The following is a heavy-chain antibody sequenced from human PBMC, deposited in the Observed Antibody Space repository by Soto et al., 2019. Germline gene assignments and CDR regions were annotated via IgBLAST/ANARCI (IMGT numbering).Heavy chain of an antibody. V-gene: IGHV3-23*01. J-gene: IGHJ4*02. D-gene: IGHD1-1*01. Sequence: AHLSESGGGLQQPGGSLKLSCEASRFTFSNFAMSWVRQAPGKGLEWISTIGVTAGSTYYTDSVRGRFTISRDNSKNTLYLEMNSLRAEDTALYYCAKVMYTWNDVAALDFWGQGTLVAVSS. CDR3: AKVMYTWNDVAALDF. CDR1: RFTFSNFA. CDR2: IGVTAGST.